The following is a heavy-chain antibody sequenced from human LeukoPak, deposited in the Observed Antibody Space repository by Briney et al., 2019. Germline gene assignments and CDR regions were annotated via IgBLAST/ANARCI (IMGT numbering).Heavy chain of an antibody. CDR2: IYHSGST. D-gene: IGHD6-13*01. Sequence: PGGSLRLSCAASGFTFDDYGMSWVRQPPGKGLEWIGEIYHSGSTNYNPSLKSRVTISVDKSKNQFSLKLSSVTAADTAVYYCARDGGIAAAGANDAFDIWGQGTMVTVSS. J-gene: IGHJ3*02. CDR1: GFTFDDYG. CDR3: ARDGGIAAAGANDAFDI. V-gene: IGHV4-4*02.